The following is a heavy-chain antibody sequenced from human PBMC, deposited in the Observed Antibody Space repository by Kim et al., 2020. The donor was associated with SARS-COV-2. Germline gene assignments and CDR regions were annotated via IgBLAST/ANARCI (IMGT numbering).Heavy chain of an antibody. CDR2: IKQDGSEK. V-gene: IGHV3-7*03. CDR1: GFTFSSYW. D-gene: IGHD3-3*01. Sequence: GGSLRLSCAASGFTFSSYWMSWVRQAPGKGLEWVANIKQDGSEKYYVDSVKGRFTISRDNAKNSLYLQMNSLRAEDTAVYYCARDLAIFGVVIMGGHDAFDIWGQGTMVTVSS. J-gene: IGHJ3*02. CDR3: ARDLAIFGVVIMGGHDAFDI.